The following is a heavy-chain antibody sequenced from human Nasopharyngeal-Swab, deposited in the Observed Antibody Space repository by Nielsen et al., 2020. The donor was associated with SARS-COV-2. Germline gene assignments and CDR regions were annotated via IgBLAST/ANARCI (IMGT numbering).Heavy chain of an antibody. CDR3: ARADYYYDSSGYFAGYYFGY. CDR1: GGSISSYY. J-gene: IGHJ4*02. Sequence: SETLSLTCTVSGGSISSYYWSWIRQPPGKGLEWIGYIYYSGSTNYNPSLKSRITISVDTSKNQFSLKLSSVTAADTAVYYCARADYYYDSSGYFAGYYFGYWGQGTLVTVSS. CDR2: IYYSGST. D-gene: IGHD3-22*01. V-gene: IGHV4-59*01.